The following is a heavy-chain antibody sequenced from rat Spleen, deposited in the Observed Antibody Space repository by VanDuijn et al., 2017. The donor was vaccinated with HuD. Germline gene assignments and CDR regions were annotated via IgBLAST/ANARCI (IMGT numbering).Heavy chain of an antibody. D-gene: IGHD1-4*01. V-gene: IGHV5-7*01. CDR1: GFTFIDYY. CDR3: TRPNYPGFNYFDY. CDR2: ISYDGSNT. Sequence: EVQLVESGGGLVQPGRSLKLSCAASGFTFIDYYMAWVRQAPTKGLEWVATISYDGSNTYYRDSVKGRFTISRDNARSTLYLQMDTLRSEDTATYYCTRPNYPGFNYFDYWGQGVMVTVSS. J-gene: IGHJ2*01.